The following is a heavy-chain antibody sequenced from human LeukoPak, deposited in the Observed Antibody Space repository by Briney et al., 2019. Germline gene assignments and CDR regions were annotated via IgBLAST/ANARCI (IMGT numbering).Heavy chain of an antibody. CDR2: INSSGGST. D-gene: IGHD5-12*01. CDR3: VRGNSGHDDY. CDR1: GYTFTSYY. V-gene: IGHV1-46*01. Sequence: PRASVKVSCKASGYTFTSYYMHWVRQAPGQGLEWMGIINSSGGSTSYAQKFQGRATMTRDTSTSTVYMELSSLRSEDTAVYYCVRGNSGHDDYWGQGTLVTVSS. J-gene: IGHJ4*02.